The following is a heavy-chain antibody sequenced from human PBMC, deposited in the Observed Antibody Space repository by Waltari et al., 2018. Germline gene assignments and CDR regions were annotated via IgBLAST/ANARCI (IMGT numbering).Heavy chain of an antibody. J-gene: IGHJ6*02. CDR3: ARVKAYDFWSGYNTPDYGMDV. CDR2: IYYSGST. D-gene: IGHD3-3*01. V-gene: IGHV4-59*01. CDR1: GGSISSYY. Sequence: QVQLQESGPGLVKPSETLSLTCTVSGGSISSYYWSWIRQPPGKGLEWIGYIYYSGSTNYNPSLKSRVTISVDTSKNQFSLKRSSVTAADTAVYYCARVKAYDFWSGYNTPDYGMDVWGQGTTVTVSS.